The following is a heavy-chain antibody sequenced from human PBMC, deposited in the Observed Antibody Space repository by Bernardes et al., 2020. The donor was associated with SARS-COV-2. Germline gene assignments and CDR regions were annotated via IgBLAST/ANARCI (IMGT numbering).Heavy chain of an antibody. CDR2: ISYDGSNK. CDR1: GFTFSSYA. D-gene: IGHD2-15*01. V-gene: IGHV3-30-3*01. CDR3: ARDSVVVVAAKMVY. J-gene: IGHJ4*02. Sequence: GGSLRLSCAASGFTFSSYAMHWVRQAPGKGLEWVAVISYDGSNKYYADSVKGRFTISRDNSKNTLYLQMNSLRAEDTAVYYCARDSVVVVAAKMVYWGQGTLVTVSS.